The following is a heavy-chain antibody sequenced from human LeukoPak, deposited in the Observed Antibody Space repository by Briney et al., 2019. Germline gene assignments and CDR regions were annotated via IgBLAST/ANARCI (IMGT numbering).Heavy chain of an antibody. D-gene: IGHD6-19*01. J-gene: IGHJ4*02. Sequence: ASVKVSCKASGYTFTSYGISWVRQAPGQGLEWMGWINAYNGNTHYAQKLQGRVTMTTDTSTSTASMELNSLRSDDTAVYYCARAQAGIAVADYWGQGTLVTVSS. CDR2: INAYNGNT. CDR1: GYTFTSYG. CDR3: ARAQAGIAVADY. V-gene: IGHV1-18*01.